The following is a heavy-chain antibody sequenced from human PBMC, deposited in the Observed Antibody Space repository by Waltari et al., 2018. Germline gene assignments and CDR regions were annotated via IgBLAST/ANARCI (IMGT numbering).Heavy chain of an antibody. D-gene: IGHD6-6*01. Sequence: EVQLVESGGGLVQPGGSLRLSCAASGFPFSSYAMPWVRQAPGKGLEYVSAISSNGGSTYYANSVKGRFTISRDNSKNTLYLQMGSLRAEDMAVYYCARRDSSSSPFDYWGQGTLVTVSS. J-gene: IGHJ4*02. CDR1: GFPFSSYA. CDR2: ISSNGGST. V-gene: IGHV3-64*01. CDR3: ARRDSSSSPFDY.